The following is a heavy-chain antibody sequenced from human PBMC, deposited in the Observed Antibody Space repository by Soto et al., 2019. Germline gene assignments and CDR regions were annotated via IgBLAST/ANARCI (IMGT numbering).Heavy chain of an antibody. CDR1: GFTFSSYW. CDR2: IKQDGSEK. Sequence: GESLKISCAASGFTFSSYWMSWVRQAPGKGLEWVANIKQDGSEKYYVDSVKGRFTISRDNAKNSLYLQMNSLGAEDTAVYYCTATPPTATYVYWGQGTLVTVSS. J-gene: IGHJ4*02. D-gene: IGHD2-15*01. CDR3: TATPPTATYVY. V-gene: IGHV3-7*01.